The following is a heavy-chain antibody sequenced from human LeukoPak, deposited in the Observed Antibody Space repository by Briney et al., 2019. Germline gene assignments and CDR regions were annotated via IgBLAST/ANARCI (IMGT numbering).Heavy chain of an antibody. Sequence: SVKVSCKASGYTFTSYDINWVRQATGQGLEWMGGIIPIFGTANYAQKFQGRVTITADESTSTAYMELSSLRSEDTAVYYCARGVAYDPWGQGTLVTVSS. CDR3: ARGVAYDP. CDR1: GYTFTSYD. D-gene: IGHD2-15*01. CDR2: IIPIFGTA. V-gene: IGHV1-69*13. J-gene: IGHJ5*02.